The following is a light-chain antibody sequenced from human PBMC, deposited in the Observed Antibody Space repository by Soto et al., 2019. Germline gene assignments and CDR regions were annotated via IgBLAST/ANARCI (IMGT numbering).Light chain of an antibody. CDR1: SSDVGGYNY. Sequence: QSVLTQPASVSGSPGQSITISCTGTSSDVGGYNYDSWYQQHPGKAPKLMIYDVSNRPSGVSNRFSGSKSGNTASLTTSGLQAEDEADYYCSSYTSSSIPYVFGTGTKLTVL. J-gene: IGLJ1*01. CDR3: SSYTSSSIPYV. V-gene: IGLV2-14*01. CDR2: DVS.